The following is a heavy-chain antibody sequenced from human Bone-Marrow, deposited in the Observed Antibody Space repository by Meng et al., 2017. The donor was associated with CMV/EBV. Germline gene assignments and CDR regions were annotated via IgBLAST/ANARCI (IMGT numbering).Heavy chain of an antibody. J-gene: IGHJ6*02. CDR3: ARDRDPGHYYGMDV. V-gene: IGHV4-61*01. D-gene: IGHD3-10*01. Sequence: SETLSLTCTVSGGSVSSGSYYWSWIRQPPGKGLEWIGYIYYSGSTNYNPSLKSRVTISVDTSKNQFSLKLSCVTAADTAVYYCARDRDPGHYYGMDVWGQGTTVTVSS. CDR2: IYYSGST. CDR1: GGSVSSGSYY.